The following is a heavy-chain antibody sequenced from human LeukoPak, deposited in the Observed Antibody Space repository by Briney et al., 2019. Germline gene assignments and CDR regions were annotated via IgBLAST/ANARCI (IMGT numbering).Heavy chain of an antibody. J-gene: IGHJ4*02. CDR2: IKPSGGST. CDR3: ARESLVPAANDY. Sequence: GASVRVSCKASGYTFTSYYMHWVRQAPGQGLEWMGIIKPSGGSTSYAQKFQGRVTMTRDTSTSTVYMELSSLRSEDTAVYYCARESLVPAANDYWGQGTLVTVSS. CDR1: GYTFTSYY. D-gene: IGHD2-2*01. V-gene: IGHV1-46*01.